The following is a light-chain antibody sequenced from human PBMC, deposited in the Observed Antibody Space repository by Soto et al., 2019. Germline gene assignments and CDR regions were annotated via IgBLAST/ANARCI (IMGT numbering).Light chain of an antibody. Sequence: ALTQPRSVSGSPGQSVTISCTGTSSDVGGYTYVSWYQQHPGKAPKLIIYDVTERPSGVPARFSGSKSGNTASLTISGLQAEDEADYYCCSYAGSYTYVFGTGTKVTVL. CDR3: CSYAGSYTYV. CDR2: DVT. CDR1: SSDVGGYTY. V-gene: IGLV2-11*01. J-gene: IGLJ1*01.